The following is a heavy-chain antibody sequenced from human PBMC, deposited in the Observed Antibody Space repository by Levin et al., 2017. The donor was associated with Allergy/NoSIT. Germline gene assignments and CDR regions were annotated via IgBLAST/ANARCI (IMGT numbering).Heavy chain of an antibody. CDR3: ARWYNDYYGVDV. CDR2: IYNSGRT. Sequence: GSLRLSCTDSGGSISDYYWNWIRQSPGKGLEWIGYIYNSGRTNYNPSLKSRVTISVDTSKNQFSLKLSSVTAADTAVYYCARWYNDYYGVDVWGQGTTVTVSS. D-gene: IGHD1-14*01. V-gene: IGHV4-59*01. J-gene: IGHJ6*02. CDR1: GGSISDYY.